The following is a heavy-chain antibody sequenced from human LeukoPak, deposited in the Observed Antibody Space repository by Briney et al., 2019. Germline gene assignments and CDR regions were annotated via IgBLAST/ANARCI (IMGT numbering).Heavy chain of an antibody. CDR2: ISSSGSNT. CDR3: AKALTDELMSRSHYDFWSGYHPSGTVYYYMDV. Sequence: AGGSLRLSCAAPGFRFSSYAMSWVRQAPGKGLEWVSAISSSGSNTNYANSVKGRFIISRDNSKNTLYLQMNSLRAEGTAIYYCAKALTDELMSRSHYDFWSGYHPSGTVYYYMDVWGKGTTVTVSS. J-gene: IGHJ6*03. CDR1: GFRFSSYA. D-gene: IGHD3-3*01. V-gene: IGHV3-23*01.